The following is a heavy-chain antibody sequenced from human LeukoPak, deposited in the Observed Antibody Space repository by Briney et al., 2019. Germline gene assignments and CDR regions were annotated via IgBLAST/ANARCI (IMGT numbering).Heavy chain of an antibody. V-gene: IGHV1-69*13. D-gene: IGHD3-10*01. CDR2: IIPIFGTA. CDR1: RGTFSSYA. CDR3: ARDLTMVRGARYRPYNWFAP. Sequence: ASVKVSCKASRGTFSSYAISWVRQAPGQGLEWMGGIIPIFGTASYAQKFQGRVTITADESTSTAYMALSSLRSEDTAVYYCARDLTMVRGARYRPYNWFAPWGQGTLVTVSS. J-gene: IGHJ5*02.